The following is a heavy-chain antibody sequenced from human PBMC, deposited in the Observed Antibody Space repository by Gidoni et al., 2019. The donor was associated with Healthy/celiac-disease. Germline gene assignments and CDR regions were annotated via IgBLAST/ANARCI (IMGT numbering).Heavy chain of an antibody. D-gene: IGHD3-3*01. CDR3: AKDTAASFGVVPVFIDY. CDR2: ISYDGSNK. V-gene: IGHV3-30*18. J-gene: IGHJ4*02. CDR1: GFTFSSYG. Sequence: QVQLVASGGGVVQPGRSLRLSCAASGFTFSSYGMHWVRQAPGKGLEWVAVISYDGSNKYYADSVKGRFTISRDNSKNTLYLQMNSLRAEDTAVYYCAKDTAASFGVVPVFIDYWGQGTLVTVSS.